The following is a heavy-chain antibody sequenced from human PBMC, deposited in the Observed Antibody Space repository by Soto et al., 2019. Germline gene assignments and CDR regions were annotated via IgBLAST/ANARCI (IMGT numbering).Heavy chain of an antibody. CDR2: IIPIFGTA. Sequence: AASVKVSCKASGGAFSSYAISWVRQAPGQGLEWMGGIIPIFGTANYAQKFQGRVTITADESTSTAYMELSSLRSEDTAVYYCARGPRLDIVVVVAANYYGMDVWGQGTTVTVSS. V-gene: IGHV1-69*13. J-gene: IGHJ6*02. CDR3: ARGPRLDIVVVVAANYYGMDV. CDR1: GGAFSSYA. D-gene: IGHD2-15*01.